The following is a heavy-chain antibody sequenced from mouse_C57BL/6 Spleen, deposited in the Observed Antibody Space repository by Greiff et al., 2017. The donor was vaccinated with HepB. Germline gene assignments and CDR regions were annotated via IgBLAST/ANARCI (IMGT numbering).Heavy chain of an antibody. D-gene: IGHD2-1*01. CDR2: INPNNGGT. Sequence: VQLQQSGPELVKPGASVKMSCKASGYTFTDYNMHWVKQSHGKSLEWIGYINPNNGGTSYNQKFKGKATLTVNKSSSTAYMELRSLTSEDSAVYYCARRYYGNYRGYYAMDYWGQGTSVTVSS. J-gene: IGHJ4*01. CDR1: GYTFTDYN. V-gene: IGHV1-22*01. CDR3: ARRYYGNYRGYYAMDY.